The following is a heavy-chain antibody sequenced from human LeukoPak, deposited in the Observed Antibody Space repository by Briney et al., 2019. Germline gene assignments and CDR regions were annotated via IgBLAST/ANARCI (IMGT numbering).Heavy chain of an antibody. Sequence: ASVKVSCKASGGTFSSYAITWVRQAPGQGLEWMGWISAYNGNTNYAQKLQGRVTVTTDTSTSTAYMELRSLRSDDTAVYYCARTTVTTGTGYYMDVWGKGTTVTVSS. V-gene: IGHV1-18*01. D-gene: IGHD4-11*01. J-gene: IGHJ6*03. CDR2: ISAYNGNT. CDR1: GGTFSSYA. CDR3: ARTTVTTGTGYYMDV.